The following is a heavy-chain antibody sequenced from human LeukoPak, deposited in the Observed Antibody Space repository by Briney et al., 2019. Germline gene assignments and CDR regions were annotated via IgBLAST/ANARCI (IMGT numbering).Heavy chain of an antibody. CDR1: GGSFSGYY. CDR2: INHSGST. Sequence: PSETLSLTRAVYGGSFSGYYWSWVRQPPGKGLEWIGEINHSGSTSYNPPLNSRVIISVDTSKIQFSLRLSSVTAADTAVYYCARHKVVVPVPLGWFVPWGQGTLGTVS. J-gene: IGHJ5*02. D-gene: IGHD2-2*01. CDR3: ARHKVVVPVPLGWFVP. V-gene: IGHV4-34*01.